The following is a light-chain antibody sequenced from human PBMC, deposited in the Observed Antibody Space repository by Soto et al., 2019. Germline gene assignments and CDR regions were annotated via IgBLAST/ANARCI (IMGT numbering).Light chain of an antibody. CDR2: DVT. CDR1: SSDIGNYNY. CDR3: CSYAGTTPLI. Sequence: QSALTQPRSVSGSPGQSVTISCTGTSSDIGNYNYVSWYQQHPDMAPKLMIHDVTKRPSGVPDRFFGSKSANTASLTISGLQAEDEADCYCCSYAGTTPLIFGGGTKLTVL. V-gene: IGLV2-11*01. J-gene: IGLJ2*01.